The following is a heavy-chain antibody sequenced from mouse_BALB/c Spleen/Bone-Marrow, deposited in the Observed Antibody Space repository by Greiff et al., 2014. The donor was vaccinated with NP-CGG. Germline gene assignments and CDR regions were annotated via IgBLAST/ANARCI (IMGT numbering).Heavy chain of an antibody. J-gene: IGHJ1*01. CDR1: GYTFTDYN. V-gene: IGHV1S29*02. CDR2: IYPYNGGT. Sequence: VQLKESGLELLKPGDSVKISCKASGYTFTDYNMHWVKQSHGKSLEWIGYIYPYNGGTGYNQKFKSKATLTVDNSSSTAYMELRSLTSEDSAVYYCARSYGNWYFDVWGAGTTVTVSS. CDR3: ARSYGNWYFDV. D-gene: IGHD2-10*02.